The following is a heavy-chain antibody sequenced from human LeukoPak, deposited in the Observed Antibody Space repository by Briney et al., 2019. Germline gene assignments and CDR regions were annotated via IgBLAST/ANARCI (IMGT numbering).Heavy chain of an antibody. CDR1: GGSISSGDYY. CDR3: ARDRGPDYGGPGNYGMDV. Sequence: SETLSLTCTVSGGSISSGDYYWSWIRQPPGKGLEWIGYIYYSGSTYYNPSLKSRVTISVDTSKNQFSLKLSSVTAADTAVYYCARDRGPDYGGPGNYGMDVWGQGATVPVSS. V-gene: IGHV4-30-4*01. D-gene: IGHD4-17*01. J-gene: IGHJ6*02. CDR2: IYYSGST.